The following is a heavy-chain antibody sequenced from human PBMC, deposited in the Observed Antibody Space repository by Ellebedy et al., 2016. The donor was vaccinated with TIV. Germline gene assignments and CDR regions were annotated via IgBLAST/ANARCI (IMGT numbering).Heavy chain of an antibody. J-gene: IGHJ3*02. CDR2: IYYSGST. Sequence: SETLSLTCSVSGGSIRSNSYYWAWIRQPPGKGLEWIGSIYYSGSTFYNPSLKSRVTISADTSKNQFSLKVTSVTAADTAVYYCARYGGGDEGDGDGEDAFDIWGHGTMVTVSS. V-gene: IGHV4-39*01. CDR1: GGSIRSNSYY. D-gene: IGHD2-21*02. CDR3: ARYGGGDEGDGDGEDAFDI.